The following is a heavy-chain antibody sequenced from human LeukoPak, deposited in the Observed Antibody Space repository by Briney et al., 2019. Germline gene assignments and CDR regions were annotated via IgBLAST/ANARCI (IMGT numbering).Heavy chain of an antibody. CDR3: ARVNYYDSSGYYSLLGYFDY. CDR1: GYTFTSYG. V-gene: IGHV1-18*01. Sequence: ASVKVSCKASGYTFTSYGISWVRQAPGQGLEWMGWISAYNGNTNYAQKLQGRVTMTTDTSTSTAYKELRSLRSDDTAVYYCARVNYYDSSGYYSLLGYFDYWGQGTLVTVSS. D-gene: IGHD3-22*01. CDR2: ISAYNGNT. J-gene: IGHJ4*02.